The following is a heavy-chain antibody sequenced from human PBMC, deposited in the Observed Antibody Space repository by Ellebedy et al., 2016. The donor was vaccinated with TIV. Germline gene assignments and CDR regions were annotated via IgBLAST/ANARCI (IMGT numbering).Heavy chain of an antibody. CDR1: GFTVSSNY. D-gene: IGHD3-10*01. Sequence: PGGSLRLSCAASGFTVSSNYMSWVRQAPGKGLEWVSVIYSGGSTYYADSVKGRFTISRDNSKNTLYLQMNSLRAEETAVYYCARDYYGSGEPSLNWYFDLWGRGTLVTVSS. CDR3: ARDYYGSGEPSLNWYFDL. V-gene: IGHV3-66*01. CDR2: IYSGGST. J-gene: IGHJ2*01.